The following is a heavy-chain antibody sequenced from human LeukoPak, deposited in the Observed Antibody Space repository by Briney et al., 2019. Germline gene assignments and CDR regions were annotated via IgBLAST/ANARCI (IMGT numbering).Heavy chain of an antibody. V-gene: IGHV1-18*01. Sequence: ASVKVSCKASGYTFTGFSISWVRQAPGQGLEWMGWINTHNGNTKYTQKFQGRVTITADKSTSTAYMELSSLRSEDTAVYYCARVSSNSRGDYFDYWGQGTLVTVSS. CDR3: ARVSSNSRGDYFDY. CDR1: GYTFTGFS. CDR2: INTHNGNT. J-gene: IGHJ4*02. D-gene: IGHD4-23*01.